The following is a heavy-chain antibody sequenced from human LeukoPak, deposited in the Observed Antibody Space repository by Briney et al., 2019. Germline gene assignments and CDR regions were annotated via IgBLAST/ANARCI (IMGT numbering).Heavy chain of an antibody. Sequence: GGSLRLSCVASGFTFSNYAMSWVRQAPGRGLEWVSTLSGSGFSTYYADSVKGRFTISRDNSKNTVYLQMNSLRAEDTAVYYCANPPSIVGETYDAFDIWGQGTMVTVSS. D-gene: IGHD1-26*01. V-gene: IGHV3-23*01. CDR3: ANPPSIVGETYDAFDI. CDR1: GFTFSNYA. J-gene: IGHJ3*02. CDR2: LSGSGFST.